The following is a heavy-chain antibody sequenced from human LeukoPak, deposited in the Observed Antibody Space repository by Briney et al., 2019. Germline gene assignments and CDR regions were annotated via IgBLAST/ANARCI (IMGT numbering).Heavy chain of an antibody. J-gene: IGHJ4*02. CDR3: ARSQFDY. CDR1: GFPFSSYW. V-gene: IGHV3-74*03. Sequence: PGGSLRLSCTPSGFPFSSYWMLWVRQAPGKGLVWVSRISGDGNVTTYADSVKGRFTIPRDNTKNILYLQMDNLRAEDTATYYCARSQFDYWGQGTLVAVSS. CDR2: ISGDGNVT.